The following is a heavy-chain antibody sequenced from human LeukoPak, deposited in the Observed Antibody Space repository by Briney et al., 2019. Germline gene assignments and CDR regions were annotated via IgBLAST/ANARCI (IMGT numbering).Heavy chain of an antibody. V-gene: IGHV3-23*01. Sequence: GGSLRLSCAASGFTFSSYAITWVRQAPGKGLEWVSAVSSNGAKTYYADSVKGRFTISRDNYKNMVFLQMNSLRAEDTAVYYCARDRGNDYLDSWGQGTLVTVSS. CDR1: GFTFSSYA. CDR2: VSSNGAKT. J-gene: IGHJ4*02. CDR3: ARDRGNDYLDS.